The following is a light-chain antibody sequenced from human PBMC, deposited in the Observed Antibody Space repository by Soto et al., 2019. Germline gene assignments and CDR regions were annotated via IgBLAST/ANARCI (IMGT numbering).Light chain of an antibody. Sequence: DIQMTQSPSTLSASVGDRVTITCRASQSISSWLAWYQQKPGKAPKLLIYKASSLESGVPSRFSGSGYGTEFXLTISXLXPDDFATYYCQQFNSALGITFGQGTRLEIK. CDR3: QQFNSALGIT. CDR1: QSISSW. V-gene: IGKV1-5*03. CDR2: KAS. J-gene: IGKJ5*01.